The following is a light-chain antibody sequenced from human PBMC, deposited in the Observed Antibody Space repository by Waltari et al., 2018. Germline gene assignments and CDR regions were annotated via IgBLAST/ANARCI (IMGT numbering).Light chain of an antibody. Sequence: EIVLTQYPATLSLSPGERATLSCRARQSVDMYLAWYQQRPGQAPRLLIYDTSNRATDIPARFSGSGSETDFSLTISSLEPEDFAVYYCQQRRNWPLTFGGGTKVEIK. CDR3: QQRRNWPLT. J-gene: IGKJ4*01. CDR2: DTS. CDR1: QSVDMY. V-gene: IGKV3-11*01.